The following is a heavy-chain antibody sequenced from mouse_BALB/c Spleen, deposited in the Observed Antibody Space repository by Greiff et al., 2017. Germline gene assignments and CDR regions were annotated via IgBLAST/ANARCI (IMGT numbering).Heavy chain of an antibody. D-gene: IGHD2-4*01. CDR2: IDPANGNT. CDR3: ARDYEFAY. CDR1: GFNIKDTY. V-gene: IGHV14-3*02. J-gene: IGHJ3*01. Sequence: VQLKESGAELVKPGASVKLSCTASGFNIKDTYMHWVKQRPEQGLEWIGRIDPANGNTKYDPKFQGKATITADTSSNTAYLQLSSLTSEDTAVYYCARDYEFAYWGQGTLVTVTA.